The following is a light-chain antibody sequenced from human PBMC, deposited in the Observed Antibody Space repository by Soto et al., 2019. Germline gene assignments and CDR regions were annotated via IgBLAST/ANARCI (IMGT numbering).Light chain of an antibody. CDR1: QSISYW. CDR2: KAS. V-gene: IGKV1-5*03. Sequence: DIQMTQSPSTLSASVGDRVTITCRASQSISYWLAWYQQKPGKAPNLLIYKASSLESGVPSRFSGTGSGTEFTLTISSLQPDDFATDDCEQDNNYPLTFGGGTKVEIK. J-gene: IGKJ4*01. CDR3: EQDNNYPLT.